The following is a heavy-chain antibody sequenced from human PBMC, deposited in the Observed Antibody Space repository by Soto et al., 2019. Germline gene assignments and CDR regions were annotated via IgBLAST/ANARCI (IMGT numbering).Heavy chain of an antibody. V-gene: IGHV1-24*01. Sequence: ASVKVSCKVSGYTLTELSMHWVRQAPGKGLEWMVGFDPEDGETIYAQKFQGRVTMTEDTSTDTAYMELSSLRSEDTAVYYCATDGPFPVAPYYFDYWGQGTLVTVSS. CDR1: GYTLTELS. CDR3: ATDGPFPVAPYYFDY. CDR2: FDPEDGET. D-gene: IGHD5-12*01. J-gene: IGHJ4*02.